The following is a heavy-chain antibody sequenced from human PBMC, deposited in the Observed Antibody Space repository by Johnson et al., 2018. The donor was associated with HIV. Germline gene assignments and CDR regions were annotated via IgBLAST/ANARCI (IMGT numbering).Heavy chain of an antibody. Sequence: VQLVESGGRLVKPGGSLRLSCAASGFTFSNAWMSWVRQAPGKGLEWVGRIKSKTEGGTTDYAAPVKGSFTISRDDSKNTLYLQMNSLKTEDTAVYYCTTPRPNWGWNAFDIWGQGTMVTVSS. CDR3: TTPRPNWGWNAFDI. CDR1: GFTFSNAW. V-gene: IGHV3-15*01. CDR2: IKSKTEGGTT. D-gene: IGHD7-27*01. J-gene: IGHJ3*02.